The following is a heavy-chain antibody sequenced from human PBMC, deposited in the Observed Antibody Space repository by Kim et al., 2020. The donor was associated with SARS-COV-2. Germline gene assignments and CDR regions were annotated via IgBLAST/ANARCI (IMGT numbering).Heavy chain of an antibody. J-gene: IGHJ6*01. Sequence: SETLSLTCAVYGGSFSGYYWSWIRQPPGKGLEWIGEINHSGSTNYNPSLKSRVTISVDTSKNQFSLKLSSVTAADTAVYYCARVDIVVVPAAVKDYYGM. V-gene: IGHV4-34*01. D-gene: IGHD2-2*03. CDR2: INHSGST. CDR1: GGSFSGYY. CDR3: ARVDIVVVPAAVKDYYGM.